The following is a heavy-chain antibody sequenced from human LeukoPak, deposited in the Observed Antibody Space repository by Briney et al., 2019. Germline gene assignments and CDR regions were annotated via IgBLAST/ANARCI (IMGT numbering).Heavy chain of an antibody. D-gene: IGHD6-19*01. Sequence: QPGRSLRLSCTASGFTFSSYGMHWVRQAPGKGREWVAVIWCDGSNKYYADSVKGRFTISRDNSKNTLYLQMNSLRAEDTAVYYCAKAFGEQWLEIDAFDIWGQGTMVTVSS. CDR3: AKAFGEQWLEIDAFDI. CDR1: GFTFSSYG. CDR2: IWCDGSNK. V-gene: IGHV3-33*06. J-gene: IGHJ3*02.